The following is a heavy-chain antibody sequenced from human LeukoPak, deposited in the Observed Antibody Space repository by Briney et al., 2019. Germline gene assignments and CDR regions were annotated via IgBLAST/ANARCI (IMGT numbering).Heavy chain of an antibody. D-gene: IGHD2-2*01. J-gene: IGHJ4*02. V-gene: IGHV3-21*01. CDR3: AREPGGVPADLDY. Sequence: GGSLRLSCAASGFTFSSYSMNWVRQAPGKGLEWVSSISSSSSYIYYADSVKGRFTISRDNAENSLYLQMNSLRAEDTAVYYCAREPGGVPADLDYWGQGTLVTVSS. CDR1: GFTFSSYS. CDR2: ISSSSSYI.